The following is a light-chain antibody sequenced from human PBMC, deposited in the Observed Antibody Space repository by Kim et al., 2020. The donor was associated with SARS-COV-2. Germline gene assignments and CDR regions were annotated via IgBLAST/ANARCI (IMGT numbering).Light chain of an antibody. Sequence: ASPGERATLTCRASQSVSSNLAWYQHKPGQAPRLLIHGASTRATGIPARFSGSGSETEFTFTISSLQSEDFAVYYCQQYNKWPLTFGGGTKVDIK. J-gene: IGKJ4*01. CDR1: QSVSSN. CDR3: QQYNKWPLT. V-gene: IGKV3D-15*01. CDR2: GAS.